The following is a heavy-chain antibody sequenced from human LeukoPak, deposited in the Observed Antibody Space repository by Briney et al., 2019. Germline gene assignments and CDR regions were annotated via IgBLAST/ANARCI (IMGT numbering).Heavy chain of an antibody. J-gene: IGHJ6*02. V-gene: IGHV3-23*01. CDR3: AKAASSSWPSYYYGMDV. CDR2: ISGSGGST. CDR1: GFTFSSYA. Sequence: GGSLRLSCAASGFTFSSYAMSWVRQAPGKGLEWVSAISGSGGSTYYADSVKGRFTISKENSKNTVYLQMSSLRVDDTAVYYCAKAASSSWPSYYYGMDVWGQGTTVTVSS. D-gene: IGHD6-13*01.